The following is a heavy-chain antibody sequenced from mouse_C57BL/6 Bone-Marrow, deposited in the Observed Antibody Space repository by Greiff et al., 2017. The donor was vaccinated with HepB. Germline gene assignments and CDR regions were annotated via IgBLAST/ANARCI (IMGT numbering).Heavy chain of an antibody. CDR2: ISYDGSN. D-gene: IGHD1-1*01. Sequence: EVQLQESGPGLVKPSQSLSLTCSVTGYSITSGYYWNWIRQFPGNKLEWMGYISYDGSNNYNPSLKNRISITRDTSKNQFFLKLNSVTTEDTATYYCARDPITTVVAFDYWGQGTTLTVSS. J-gene: IGHJ2*01. V-gene: IGHV3-6*01. CDR1: GYSITSGYY. CDR3: ARDPITTVVAFDY.